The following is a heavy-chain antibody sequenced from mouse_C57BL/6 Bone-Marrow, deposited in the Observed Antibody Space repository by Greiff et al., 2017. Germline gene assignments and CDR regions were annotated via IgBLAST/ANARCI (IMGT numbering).Heavy chain of an antibody. CDR3: ASYYGSSLFDY. J-gene: IGHJ2*01. Sequence: QVQLQQSGAELARPGASVKLSCKASGYTFTSYGISWVKQRTGQGLEWIGEIYPRSGNTYYNEKFKGKATLTADKSSSTAYMELRSLTSKDSAVYFCASYYGSSLFDYWGQGTTLTVSS. D-gene: IGHD1-1*01. CDR2: IYPRSGNT. CDR1: GYTFTSYG. V-gene: IGHV1-81*01.